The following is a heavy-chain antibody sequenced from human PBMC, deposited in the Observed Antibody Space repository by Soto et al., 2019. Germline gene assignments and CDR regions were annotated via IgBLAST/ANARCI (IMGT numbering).Heavy chain of an antibody. Sequence: LSLTCTVSGGSISSGDYYWSWIRQPPGKGLEWIGYIYYSGSTYYNPSLKSRVTISVDTSKNQFSLKLSSVTAADTAVYYCAREDDDSSGYLVYWGQGTLVTVSS. CDR1: GGSISSGDYY. CDR3: AREDDDSSGYLVY. V-gene: IGHV4-30-4*01. CDR2: IYYSGST. D-gene: IGHD3-22*01. J-gene: IGHJ4*02.